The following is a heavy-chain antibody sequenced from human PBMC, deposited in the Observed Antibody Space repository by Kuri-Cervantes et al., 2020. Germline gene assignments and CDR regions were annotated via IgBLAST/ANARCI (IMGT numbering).Heavy chain of an antibody. CDR1: GGSFSDIN. CDR2: LTHSGGT. Sequence: SETLSLTCAVYGGSFSDINWNWIRQPPGKGLEWIGELTHSGGTNYNPSLKSRVTISVDTSKNQFSLKLSSVTAADTAVYYCARVRWFRDDAFDIWGQGTMVTVSS. J-gene: IGHJ3*02. D-gene: IGHD3-10*01. CDR3: ARVRWFRDDAFDI. V-gene: IGHV4-34*01.